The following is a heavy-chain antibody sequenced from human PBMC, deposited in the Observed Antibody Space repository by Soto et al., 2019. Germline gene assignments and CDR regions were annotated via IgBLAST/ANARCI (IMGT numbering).Heavy chain of an antibody. V-gene: IGHV3-74*01. CDR3: TRERAVTGTIDY. J-gene: IGHJ4*02. CDR2: IKSDGST. CDR1: GLTFSNYW. Sequence: GGSLRLSCAASGLTFSNYWMHWVRQAPGKGLVWVSRIKSDGSTTYADSVKDRFTISRDNAKNMLDLQMNSLRVEDTAVYYCTRERAVTGTIDYWGQGALVTVSS. D-gene: IGHD6-19*01.